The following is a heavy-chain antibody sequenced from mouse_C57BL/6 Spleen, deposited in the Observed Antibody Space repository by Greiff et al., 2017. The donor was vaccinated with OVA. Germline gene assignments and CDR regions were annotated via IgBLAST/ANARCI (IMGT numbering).Heavy chain of an antibody. CDR3: ARGGTTVDY. D-gene: IGHD1-1*01. CDR1: GYTFTSYW. J-gene: IGHJ2*01. CDR2: IDPSDSYT. Sequence: QVQLQQPGAELVKPGASVKLSCMASGYTFTSYWMQWVKQRPGQGLEWIGEIDPSDSYTNYNQKFKGKATLTVDTSSSTAYMQLSSLTSEDSAVYYGARGGTTVDYWGQGTTLTVSS. V-gene: IGHV1-50*01.